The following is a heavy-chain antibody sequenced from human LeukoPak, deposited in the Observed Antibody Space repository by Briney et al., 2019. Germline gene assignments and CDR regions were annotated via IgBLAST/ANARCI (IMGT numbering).Heavy chain of an antibody. CDR1: GFTLSRNY. V-gene: IGHV3-66*01. J-gene: IGHJ4*02. CDR2: IYSGGST. Sequence: GESLRLSWAVSGFTLSRNYMSWVSQAPGKGLGWVSAIYSGGSTYYADTVKGRFTISRDNSKNTLYLQMNCLRAEDTAVYYCAKDPVEPIVVVVAAISQFVYWGQGTLVTVSS. CDR3: AKDPVEPIVVVVAAISQFVY. D-gene: IGHD2-15*01.